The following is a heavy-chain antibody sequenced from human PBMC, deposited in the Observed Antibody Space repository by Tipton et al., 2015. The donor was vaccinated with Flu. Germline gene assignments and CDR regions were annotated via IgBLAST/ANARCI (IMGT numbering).Heavy chain of an antibody. CDR2: ISYSGTT. J-gene: IGHJ4*02. CDR3: ASAPTMTTFFF. D-gene: IGHD4-17*01. Sequence: TLSLTCSVSGASIGDYYWNWIRQRPGKGLEWLAHISYSGTTDYNPSLKGRLTVSADTSKNQFSLKLTSVTATDTAIYYCASAPTMTTFFFWGQGTLVTVSS. CDR1: GASIGDYY. V-gene: IGHV4-59*08.